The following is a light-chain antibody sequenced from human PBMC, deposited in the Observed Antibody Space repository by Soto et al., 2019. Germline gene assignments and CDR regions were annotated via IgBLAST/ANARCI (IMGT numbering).Light chain of an antibody. Sequence: EIVMTQSPATLSLSPGERATLSCRASQSVSSSYISWYQKKPGQAPRLLIYAASTRATGIPARFSGSGSGTDFTLSISSLQPEDSAVYFYQQDYNLPTFGQGTKLEIK. V-gene: IGKV3D-7*01. J-gene: IGKJ2*01. CDR1: QSVSSSY. CDR3: QQDYNLPT. CDR2: AAS.